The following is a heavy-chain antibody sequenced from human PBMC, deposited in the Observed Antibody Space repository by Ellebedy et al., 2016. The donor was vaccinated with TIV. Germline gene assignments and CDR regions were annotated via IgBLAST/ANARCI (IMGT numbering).Heavy chain of an antibody. V-gene: IGHV1-18*04. J-gene: IGHJ4*02. CDR1: GYTFTNYG. D-gene: IGHD6-13*01. CDR3: AREYSDSEVYFDY. Sequence: AASVKVSCKASGYTFTNYGISWVRQAPGQGLEWMGWVRAYNGDTSSAPKFQGRVTLTTDTLTSTAYMELRSLRSDDTAVYYCAREYSDSEVYFDYWGQGSLVTVSS. CDR2: VRAYNGDT.